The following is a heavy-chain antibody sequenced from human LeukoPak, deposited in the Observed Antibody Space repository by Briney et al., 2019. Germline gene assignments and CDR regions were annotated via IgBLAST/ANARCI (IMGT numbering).Heavy chain of an antibody. J-gene: IGHJ4*02. Sequence: PGGSLRLSCSASGFTLSPYWMHWVRQSPGKGLVWVSRINSDGSSTTYADSVKGRVTISRDNTKNTLYLQMNILRAEDTAVYYCARARCSRTSCNTESDYWGQGTLVTVSS. D-gene: IGHD2-2*01. CDR2: INSDGSST. V-gene: IGHV3-74*01. CDR3: ARARCSRTSCNTESDY. CDR1: GFTLSPYW.